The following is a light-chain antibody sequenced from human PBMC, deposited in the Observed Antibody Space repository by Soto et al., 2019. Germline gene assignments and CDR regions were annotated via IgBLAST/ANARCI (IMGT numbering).Light chain of an antibody. CDR1: QGIRND. CDR3: LQYNNYPWT. V-gene: IGKV1-17*01. Sequence: DLQMTQSPSSLSASVGDRVTITCRASQGIRNDLGWYQQKPGKAPKRLIYGASSLHSGVPSRFSGSGSGTEFTLTISSLQPGDFTSYYCLQYNNYPWTFGQGTKVEIK. CDR2: GAS. J-gene: IGKJ1*01.